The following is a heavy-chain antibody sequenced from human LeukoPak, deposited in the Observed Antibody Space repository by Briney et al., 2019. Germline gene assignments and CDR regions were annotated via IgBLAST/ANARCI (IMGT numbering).Heavy chain of an antibody. V-gene: IGHV4-39*07. Sequence: SETLSLTCTVSGGSISSSSYYWGWIRQPPGKGLKWIGSIYYSGSTYYNPSLKSRVTISVDTSKNQFSLKLSSVTAADTAVYYCARGYSSSWYYFDYWGQGTLVTVSS. J-gene: IGHJ4*02. D-gene: IGHD6-13*01. CDR1: GGSISSSSYY. CDR2: IYYSGST. CDR3: ARGYSSSWYYFDY.